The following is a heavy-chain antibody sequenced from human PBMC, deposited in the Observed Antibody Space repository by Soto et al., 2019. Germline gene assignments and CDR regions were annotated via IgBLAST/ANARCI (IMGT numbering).Heavy chain of an antibody. D-gene: IGHD3-22*01. J-gene: IGHJ4*02. V-gene: IGHV1-69*01. CDR3: ARIPLRDSSGYYLYYFDY. Sequence: QVQLVQSGAEVKKPGSSVKVSCKASGGTFSSYAISWVRQAPGQGLEWMGGIIPIFGTANYAQKFQVRVTITADESTSTAYMEMSSLRSEDTAVYYCARIPLRDSSGYYLYYFDYWGQGTLVTVSS. CDR1: GGTFSSYA. CDR2: IIPIFGTA.